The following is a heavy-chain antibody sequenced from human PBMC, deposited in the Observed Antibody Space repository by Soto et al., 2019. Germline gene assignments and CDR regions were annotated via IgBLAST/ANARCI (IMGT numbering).Heavy chain of an antibody. CDR3: ARKGFLVPKWEPIAFDM. V-gene: IGHV1-3*01. CDR1: GYTFTSYA. J-gene: IGHJ3*02. Sequence: GASVKVSCEASGYTFTSYAIHWVRQAPGERLEWMGWINAGNGNTKYSQKFQGRVTITRDTSASTAYMELSSLRSGDTAVYYCARKGFLVPKWEPIAFDMWGQGSMVTF. CDR2: INAGNGNT. D-gene: IGHD1-26*01.